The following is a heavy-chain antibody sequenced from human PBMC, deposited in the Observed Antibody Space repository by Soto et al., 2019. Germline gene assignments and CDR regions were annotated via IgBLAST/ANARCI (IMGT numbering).Heavy chain of an antibody. D-gene: IGHD3-16*01. CDR2: FYSSGST. Sequence: SETLSLTCTVSGGSGTSGNYYWNWIRQPQGKGLEWIGYFYSSGSTNYNPSLKSRVTISVDTSKRQFSLKLTSVTAADTAVYLCARDLVIYASNYDGMDVWGQGTTVTVSS. CDR3: ARDLVIYASNYDGMDV. V-gene: IGHV4-61*01. CDR1: GGSGTSGNYY. J-gene: IGHJ6*02.